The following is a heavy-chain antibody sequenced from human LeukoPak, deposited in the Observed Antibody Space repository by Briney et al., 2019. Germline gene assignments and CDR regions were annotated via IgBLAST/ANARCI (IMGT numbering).Heavy chain of an antibody. CDR1: GFTFSSYG. CDR3: AKDSYYYDSSGYGDY. J-gene: IGHJ4*02. CDR2: IRYDGSNK. Sequence: LAGGSLRLSCAASGFTFSSYGMHWVRQAPGKGLEWVAFIRYDGSNKYYADSVKGRFTISRDNSKNTLYLQMNSLRAEDTAVYYCAKDSYYYDSSGYGDYWGQGTLVTVSS. V-gene: IGHV3-30*02. D-gene: IGHD3-22*01.